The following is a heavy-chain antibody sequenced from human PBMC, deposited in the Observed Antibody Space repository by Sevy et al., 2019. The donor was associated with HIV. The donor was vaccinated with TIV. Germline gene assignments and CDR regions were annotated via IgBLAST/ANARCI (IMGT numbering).Heavy chain of an antibody. CDR2: INAGNGNT. Sequence: ASVKVSCKASGYTFTSYAMHWVRQAPGQRLEWMGWINAGNGNTKYSQKFQGRVTITRETSASTAYMELGSLRSEDTAVYYCARDGEYSSHYYYYGMDVWGQGTTVTVSS. D-gene: IGHD3-10*01. CDR3: ARDGEYSSHYYYYGMDV. V-gene: IGHV1-3*01. J-gene: IGHJ6*02. CDR1: GYTFTSYA.